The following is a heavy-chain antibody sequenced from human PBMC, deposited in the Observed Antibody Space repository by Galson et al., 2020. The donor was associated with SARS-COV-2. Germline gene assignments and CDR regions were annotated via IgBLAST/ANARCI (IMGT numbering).Heavy chain of an antibody. J-gene: IGHJ4*02. CDR1: GFTFSNAW. D-gene: IGHD4-17*01. V-gene: IGHV3-15*01. CDR3: TWTTVTLQWEF. CDR2: VKSKTDGGTT. Sequence: GESLKISCAASGFTFSNAWMSWVRQAPGKGLEWVGRVKSKTDGGTTDYAAPVKGRFIISRDDSKNTLYLQMDSLKTEDTAVYYCTWTTVTLQWEFWGQGTQVTVS.